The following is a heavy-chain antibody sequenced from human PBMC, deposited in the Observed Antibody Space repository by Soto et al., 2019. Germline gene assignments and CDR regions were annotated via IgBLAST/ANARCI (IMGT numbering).Heavy chain of an antibody. J-gene: IGHJ3*02. Sequence: QVQLVQSGAEVKKTGSSVKVSCKASGGTFSSYTISWVRQAPGQGLEWMGRIIPILGIANYAQKFQGRVTITADKSTSTAYMELSSLRSEDTAVYYCARGVESDAFDIWGQGTMVTVSS. CDR3: ARGVESDAFDI. CDR1: GGTFSSYT. CDR2: IIPILGIA. V-gene: IGHV1-69*02.